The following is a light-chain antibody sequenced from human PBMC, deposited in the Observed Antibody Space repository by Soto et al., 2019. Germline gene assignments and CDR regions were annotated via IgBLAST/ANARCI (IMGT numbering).Light chain of an antibody. CDR1: QNIRSR. V-gene: IGKV1-5*01. Sequence: PMTQSPYTLYSSLGDRVTITCRASQNIRSRLAWFQQKPGKAPKLLIYGASSLESGVPSRFNGSGSGTEFTLTISSLKPEDFAIYYCQQYENHWTFRQGTKVDIK. J-gene: IGKJ1*01. CDR3: QQYENHWT. CDR2: GAS.